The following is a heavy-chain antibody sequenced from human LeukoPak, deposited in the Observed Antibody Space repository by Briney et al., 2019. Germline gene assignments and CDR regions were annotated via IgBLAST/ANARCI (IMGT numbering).Heavy chain of an antibody. CDR2: ITWNSGKK. V-gene: IGHV3-9*01. CDR1: GFSFDDFA. D-gene: IGHD3-3*01. CDR3: AKDPRPYYDVPVGY. J-gene: IGHJ4*02. Sequence: GGSLRLSCAASGFSFDDFAMHWVRQAPGKGLEWVSGITWNSGKKVYADSVKGRFTISRDNAKNSLYLQMNSLRAEDTAVYYCAKDPRPYYDVPVGYWGQGTLVTVSP.